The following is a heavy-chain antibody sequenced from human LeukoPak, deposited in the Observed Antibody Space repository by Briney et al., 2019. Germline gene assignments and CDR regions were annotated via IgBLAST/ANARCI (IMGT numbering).Heavy chain of an antibody. CDR1: GFTFSSYG. V-gene: IGHV3-30*02. CDR3: TRVEETATTAAIIRKYSYYYYYMDV. J-gene: IGHJ6*03. CDR2: IRYDGSNK. D-gene: IGHD4-11*01. Sequence: GGSLRLSCAASGFTFSSYGMHWVRQAPGKGLEWVAFIRYDGSNKYYADSVKGRFTISRDNSKNSLYLQMSSLRAEDTAVYYCTRVEETATTAAIIRKYSYYYYYMDVWGKGNTVTVSS.